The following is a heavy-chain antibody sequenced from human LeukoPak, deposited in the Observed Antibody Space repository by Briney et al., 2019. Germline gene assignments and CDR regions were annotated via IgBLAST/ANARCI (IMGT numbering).Heavy chain of an antibody. Sequence: GESLKISCKGSGYSFTSNWIGWVRQMPGKGLEWMGVIYPSDSDTRYSPSFQGQVTISADKSISTAYLQWSSLKASDTAMYYCARPGQLGEYTPYYFDYWGQGTLVTVSS. CDR3: ARPGQLGEYTPYYFDY. V-gene: IGHV5-51*01. J-gene: IGHJ4*02. CDR1: GYSFTSNW. D-gene: IGHD3-16*01. CDR2: IYPSDSDT.